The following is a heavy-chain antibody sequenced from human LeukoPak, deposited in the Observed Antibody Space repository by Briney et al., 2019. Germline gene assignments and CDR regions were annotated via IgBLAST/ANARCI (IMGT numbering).Heavy chain of an antibody. Sequence: PGGTLRLSCAASGFSFSNYGMSWVRQAPGKGLEWVSAISGSGAVTYYADSVKGRFTISRDNSRNTVYLQMNSLRAEDTAVYYCAKDDRWLQFCCWGQGTLVTVSA. CDR1: GFSFSNYG. J-gene: IGHJ4*02. V-gene: IGHV3-23*01. CDR3: AKDDRWLQFCC. CDR2: ISGSGAVT. D-gene: IGHD5-24*01.